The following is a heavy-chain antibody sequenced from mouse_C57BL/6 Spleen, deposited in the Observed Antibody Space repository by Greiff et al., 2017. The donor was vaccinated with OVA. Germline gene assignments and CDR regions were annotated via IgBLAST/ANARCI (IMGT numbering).Heavy chain of an antibody. V-gene: IGHV1-4*01. D-gene: IGHD2-3*01. CDR2: INPSSGYT. Sequence: QVQLQQSGAELARPGASVKMSCKASGYTFTSYTMHWVKQRPGQGLEWIGYINPSSGYTKYNQKFKDKATLTADKSSSTAYMQLSSLTSEDSAVYYCARCGYYVDAMDYWGQGTSVTVSS. CDR1: GYTFTSYT. CDR3: ARCGYYVDAMDY. J-gene: IGHJ4*01.